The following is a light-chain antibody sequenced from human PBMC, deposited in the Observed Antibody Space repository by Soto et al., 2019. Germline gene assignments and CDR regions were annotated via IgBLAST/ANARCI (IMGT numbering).Light chain of an antibody. V-gene: IGKV1-9*01. CDR1: QGISSY. CDR2: GAS. J-gene: IGKJ5*01. CDR3: QQYNKWPLIT. Sequence: DIQLTQSPSFLSASVGDRVTITCRASQGISSYLAWYQQKPRKAPEVLIFGASTLQSGVPSRFSGSGSGTEFTLTISGLQSEDFAIYYCQQYNKWPLITFGQGTRLEIK.